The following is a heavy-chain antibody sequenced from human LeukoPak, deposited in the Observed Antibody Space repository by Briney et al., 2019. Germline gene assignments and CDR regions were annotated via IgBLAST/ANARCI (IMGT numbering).Heavy chain of an antibody. D-gene: IGHD3-22*01. Sequence: GGSLRLSCAASGFTFSSYEMNWVRQAPGKGLEWVSYISSSGSTIYYADSVKGRFTISRDNAKNSLYLQMNSLRAEDTAVYYCARARSYSSGHYTYYYFDYWGQGTLVTVSS. CDR1: GFTFSSYE. V-gene: IGHV3-48*03. J-gene: IGHJ4*02. CDR2: ISSSGSTI. CDR3: ARARSYSSGHYTYYYFDY.